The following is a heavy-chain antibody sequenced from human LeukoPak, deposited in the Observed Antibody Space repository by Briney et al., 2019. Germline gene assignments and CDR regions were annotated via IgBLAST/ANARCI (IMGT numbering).Heavy chain of an antibody. CDR1: GFTFSTYT. V-gene: IGHV3-30-3*01. CDR3: ARRGSSGCFDY. J-gene: IGHJ4*02. Sequence: GGSLRLSCAASGFTFSTYTIHWVRQAPGKGLEWVAVISYDGSSKYYADSVKGRFSISRDNSKNTLDLQMNSLTTEDTAVYYCARRGSSGCFDYWGQRTLVTVSS. D-gene: IGHD6-19*01. CDR2: ISYDGSSK.